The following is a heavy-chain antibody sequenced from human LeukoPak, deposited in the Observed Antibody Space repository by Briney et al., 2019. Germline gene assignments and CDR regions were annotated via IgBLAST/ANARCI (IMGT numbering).Heavy chain of an antibody. CDR2: ISSSGSTI. J-gene: IGHJ4*02. CDR1: GFTFSSYE. D-gene: IGHD6-19*01. V-gene: IGHV3-48*03. CDR3: ARDGSSGWVDY. Sequence: HPGGSLRLSCAASGFTFSSYEMNWVRQAPGKGLEWVSYISSSGSTIYYADSVKGRFTISRDNAKNSLYLQMNSLRAEDTAVYYCARDGSSGWVDYWGQGTLVTVSS.